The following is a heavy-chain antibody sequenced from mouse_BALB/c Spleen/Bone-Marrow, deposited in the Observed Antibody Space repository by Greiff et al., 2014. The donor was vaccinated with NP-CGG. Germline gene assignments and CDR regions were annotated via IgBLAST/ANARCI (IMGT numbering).Heavy chain of an antibody. J-gene: IGHJ4*01. V-gene: IGHV14-3*02. CDR3: ASSGNYEGGAMDY. D-gene: IGHD2-1*01. CDR2: IDPANGNT. CDR1: GFNIKDTY. Sequence: VQLQQSGAELVKPGASVKLSCTASGFNIKDTYMHWVKQRPEQGLEWIGRIDPANGNTKYVPTFQGKATITADTSSNTAYLQLXSXXXXDTXVYYCASSGNYEGGAMDYWGQGISVTVSS.